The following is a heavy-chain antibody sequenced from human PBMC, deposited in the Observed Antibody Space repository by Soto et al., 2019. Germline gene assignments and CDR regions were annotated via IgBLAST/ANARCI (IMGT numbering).Heavy chain of an antibody. CDR3: ARSTISLRYYYYYGMDV. V-gene: IGHV4-61*01. CDR2: IYYSGST. Sequence: SETLSLTCTVSGGSVSSGSYYWSWIRQPPGKGLEWIGYIYYSGSTNYNPSLKSRVTISVDTSKNQFSLKLSSVTAADTAVYYCARSTISLRYYYYYGMDVWGQGTTVTVSS. J-gene: IGHJ6*02. D-gene: IGHD3-3*01. CDR1: GGSVSSGSYY.